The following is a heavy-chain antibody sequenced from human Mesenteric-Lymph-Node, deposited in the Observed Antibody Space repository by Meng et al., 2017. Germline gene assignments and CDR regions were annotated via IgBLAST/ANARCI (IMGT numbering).Heavy chain of an antibody. D-gene: IGHD6-19*01. V-gene: IGHV1-3*01. CDR1: GYTFTTYA. CDR3: ARCIAVAGNWFDP. CDR2: INAGNGNT. J-gene: IGHJ5*02. Sequence: QVHLVQSGAEVKKPGASVNVSCKASGYTFTTYAIYWVRQAPGQRLEWMGWINAGNGNTRYSQKFQGRVSITRDTSASTDYMELSSLRSEDTAVYYCARCIAVAGNWFDPWGQGTLVTVSS.